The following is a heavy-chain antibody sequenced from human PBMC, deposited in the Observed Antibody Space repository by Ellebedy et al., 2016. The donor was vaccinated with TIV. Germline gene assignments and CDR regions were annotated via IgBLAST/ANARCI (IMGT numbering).Heavy chain of an antibody. CDR3: ARIQTNWYFNL. CDR1: GFTFSAYA. CDR2: ISGGSENT. J-gene: IGHJ2*01. D-gene: IGHD1-1*01. Sequence: GESLKISCAASGFTFSAYAMSWVRQAPGKGLEWVSAISGGSENTFYAASVKGRFTISRDNSNNTLYLQLNSLRAEDTALFYCARIQTNWYFNLWGRGTLVTVSS. V-gene: IGHV3-23*01.